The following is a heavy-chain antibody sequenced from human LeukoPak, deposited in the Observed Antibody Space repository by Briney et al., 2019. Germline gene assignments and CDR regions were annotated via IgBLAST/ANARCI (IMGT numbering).Heavy chain of an antibody. J-gene: IGHJ5*02. CDR1: GYIFTSYW. CDR3: ARSNYGHLSRWFDP. D-gene: IGHD3-10*01. CDR2: IYPGDSDT. Sequence: GESLKISCEGSGYIFTSYWIGWGRQVPGKGLEWMGIIYPGDSDTRYSPSFQGQVTISADKSISTAYLQWSSLKASDTAMYYCARSNYGHLSRWFDPWGQGTLVTVSS. V-gene: IGHV5-51*01.